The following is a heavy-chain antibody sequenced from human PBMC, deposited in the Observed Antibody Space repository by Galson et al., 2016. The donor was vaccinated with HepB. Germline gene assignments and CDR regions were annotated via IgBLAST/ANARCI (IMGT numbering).Heavy chain of an antibody. CDR2: ISWNSENI. J-gene: IGHJ4*02. D-gene: IGHD3-10*01. CDR1: EFTFDDYG. V-gene: IGHV3-9*01. Sequence: SLRLSCAAFEFTFDDYGMHWVRQAPGKGLEWVSGISWNSENIGYADSVRGRFTISRDNARYSLYLQMNSLRPEDTAISYCAKEISYYYASGNFPAFDSWGQGTLVTVSS. CDR3: AKEISYYYASGNFPAFDS.